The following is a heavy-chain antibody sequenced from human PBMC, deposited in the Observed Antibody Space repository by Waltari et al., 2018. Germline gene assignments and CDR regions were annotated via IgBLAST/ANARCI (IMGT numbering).Heavy chain of an antibody. CDR2: IHHRGIP. D-gene: IGHD6-6*01. CDR1: GYSISSGFY. Sequence: QVQLQESGPGLVKPSETLYLTCVVSGYSISSGFYWGWIRQPPGKGLEWIASIHHRGIPHYNPSLQSRVIISVDTSKNQFSLKLNSVTATDTAVYYCGRLEGQLVEYWGQGTLVTVSS. CDR3: GRLEGQLVEY. J-gene: IGHJ4*02. V-gene: IGHV4-38-2*01.